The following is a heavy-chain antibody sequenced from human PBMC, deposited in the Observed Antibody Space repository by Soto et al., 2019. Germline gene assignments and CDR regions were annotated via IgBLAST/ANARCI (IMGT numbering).Heavy chain of an antibody. CDR2: IYYSGRT. V-gene: IGHV4-39*01. D-gene: IGHD6-19*01. CDR3: ARSASSGWGDFDY. J-gene: IGHJ4*02. Sequence: SETLSLTCTVSGGSISSSTYYWGWIRQPPGKGLEWIGSIYYSGRTYYNPSLKSRVTIAVDTSNNRFSLKLSSVTAADTAVYFCARSASSGWGDFDYWGQGTQVTVSS. CDR1: GGSISSSTYY.